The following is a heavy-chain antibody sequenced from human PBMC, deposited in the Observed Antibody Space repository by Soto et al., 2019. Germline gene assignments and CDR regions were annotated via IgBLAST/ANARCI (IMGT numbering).Heavy chain of an antibody. Sequence: QVQLQQWGAGLLKPSETLSLNCAVTGGSLSGYYWSWIRQPPGKGLEWIGEVKDGGHTNYSPSLRARVTISSDTSNNQFPLRLNSVTAADTGVYYCARGQEGVVATHWDQGSLVTVSS. D-gene: IGHD5-12*01. V-gene: IGHV4-34*01. CDR2: VKDGGHT. J-gene: IGHJ4*02. CDR3: ARGQEGVVATH. CDR1: GGSLSGYY.